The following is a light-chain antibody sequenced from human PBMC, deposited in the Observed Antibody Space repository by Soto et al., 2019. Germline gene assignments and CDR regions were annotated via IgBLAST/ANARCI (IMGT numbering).Light chain of an antibody. CDR3: QQYNNWPIT. CDR2: GAS. V-gene: IGKV3-15*01. J-gene: IGKJ5*01. CDR1: QSVSSN. Sequence: EIVMTQSPATLSVSPGERATLSCRASQSVSSNLAWYQQKPGQAPRLLMYGASTRATGLPARFSGSGSGTEFTLTISSLQSEDFAVYYCQQYNNWPITFGQGTRLEI.